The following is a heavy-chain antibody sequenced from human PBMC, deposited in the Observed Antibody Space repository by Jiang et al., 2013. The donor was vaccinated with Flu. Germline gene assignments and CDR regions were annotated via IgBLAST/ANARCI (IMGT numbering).Heavy chain of an antibody. V-gene: IGHV4-39*01. CDR2: IYNTGDT. Sequence: KGLEWIGNIYNTGDTFYSPSLTSRVTMSVDASKNQFSLRLRSVTAADTAVYYCARALTYGFYFDYWGQGTLVIASS. D-gene: IGHD4-17*01. CDR3: ARALTYGFYFDY. J-gene: IGHJ4*02.